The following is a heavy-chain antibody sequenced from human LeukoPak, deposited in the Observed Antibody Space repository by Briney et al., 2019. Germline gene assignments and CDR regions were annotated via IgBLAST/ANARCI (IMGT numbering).Heavy chain of an antibody. V-gene: IGHV4-61*08. CDR3: ARDRYSGYDGFGAFDI. J-gene: IGHJ3*02. CDR2: IYYRGST. D-gene: IGHD5-12*01. Sequence: SQTLSLTCTVSGYAIISGGFSWNWIRQPPGKGLEWIGFIYYRGSTNYNPSLESRVTISVDTSKNRFSLKLSSVTAADTAVYYCARDRYSGYDGFGAFDIWGQGTMVTVSS. CDR1: GYAIISGGFS.